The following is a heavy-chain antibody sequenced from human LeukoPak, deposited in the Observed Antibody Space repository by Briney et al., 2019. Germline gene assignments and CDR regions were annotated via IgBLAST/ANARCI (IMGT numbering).Heavy chain of an antibody. CDR1: GYTFTSYG. Sequence: ASVKVSCKASGYTFTSYGISWVRQAPGQGLEWMGWISAYNGNTNYAQKLQGRVTMTRDTSTSTVYMELSSLRSEDTAVYYCARDIVGATGFDYWGQGTLVTVSS. CDR2: ISAYNGNT. D-gene: IGHD1-26*01. CDR3: ARDIVGATGFDY. J-gene: IGHJ4*02. V-gene: IGHV1-18*01.